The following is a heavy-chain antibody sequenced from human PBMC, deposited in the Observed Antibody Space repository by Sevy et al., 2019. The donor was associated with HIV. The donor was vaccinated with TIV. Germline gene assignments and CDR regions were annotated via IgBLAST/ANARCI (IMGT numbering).Heavy chain of an antibody. V-gene: IGHV4-30-4*01. D-gene: IGHD2-21*02. CDR3: AARILSGYCGGDCSNWYFDL. J-gene: IGHJ2*01. CDR2: IYYSGTT. Sequence: SETLSLTCTVSGGSISSGDYYWSWIRQPPGKGLEWIGYIYYSGTTYYNPSLKSRVTISVDTSKNQFSLKLSSVTAADTAVYYCAARILSGYCGGDCSNWYFDLWGRGTLVTVSS. CDR1: GGSISSGDYY.